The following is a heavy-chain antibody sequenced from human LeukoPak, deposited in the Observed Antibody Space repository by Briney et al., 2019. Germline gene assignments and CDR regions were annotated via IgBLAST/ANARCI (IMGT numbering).Heavy chain of an antibody. V-gene: IGHV4-4*07. CDR3: ARDFRTTGKLIHYYYYYMDV. CDR2: IYTSGSI. Sequence: PSETLSLTCSVSGGSISSYYWSWIRQPAGKGLEWIGRIYTSGSINYNPSLKSRVTMSVDTSKNQFSLKLSSVTAADTAVYYCARDFRTTGKLIHYYYYYMDVWAKGPRSP. CDR1: GGSISSYY. J-gene: IGHJ6*03. D-gene: IGHD1-1*01.